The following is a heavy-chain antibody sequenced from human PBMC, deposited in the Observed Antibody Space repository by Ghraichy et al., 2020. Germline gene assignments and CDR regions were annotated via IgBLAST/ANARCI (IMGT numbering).Heavy chain of an antibody. J-gene: IGHJ6*02. Sequence: ASVKVSCKASGYTFTGYYMHWVRQAPGQGLEWMGWINPNSGGTNYAQKFQGWVTMTRDTSISTADMELSRLRSDDTAGYYCAREGGSGWSFRDYYYGMDVWGQGTTVTVSS. CDR2: INPNSGGT. V-gene: IGHV1-2*04. CDR1: GYTFTGYY. D-gene: IGHD6-19*01. CDR3: AREGGSGWSFRDYYYGMDV.